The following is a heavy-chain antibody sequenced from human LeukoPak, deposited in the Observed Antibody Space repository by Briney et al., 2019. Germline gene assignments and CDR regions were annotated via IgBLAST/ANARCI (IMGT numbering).Heavy chain of an antibody. Sequence: SETLSLTCTVSGGSISSYYWSWIRQPPGKGLEWIGYIYYSGSTNYNPSLKSRVTISVDTSKNQFSLKLSSVTAADTAVYYCARRLLLTDWFDPWGQGTLVTVSS. D-gene: IGHD3-10*01. CDR1: GGSISSYY. CDR2: IYYSGST. CDR3: ARRLLLTDWFDP. V-gene: IGHV4-59*01. J-gene: IGHJ5*02.